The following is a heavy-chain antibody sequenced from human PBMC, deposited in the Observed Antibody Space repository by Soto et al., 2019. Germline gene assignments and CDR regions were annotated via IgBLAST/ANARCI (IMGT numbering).Heavy chain of an antibody. Sequence: SETLSLTCTVSGGSISSSSYYWGWIRQPPGKGLEWIGSIYYSGSTYYNPSLKSRVTMSLDTSNNQFSLRLTSVTAADTAVYYCARGQRFSDWFDPWGQGTLVTVSS. CDR1: GGSISSSSYY. CDR2: IYYSGST. V-gene: IGHV4-39*07. J-gene: IGHJ5*02. D-gene: IGHD3-3*01. CDR3: ARGQRFSDWFDP.